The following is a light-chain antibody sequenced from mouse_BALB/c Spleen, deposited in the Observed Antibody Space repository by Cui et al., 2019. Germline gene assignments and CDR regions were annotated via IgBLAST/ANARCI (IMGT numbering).Light chain of an antibody. Sequence: QIVLTQSLAIMSASPGEKVTMTCSASSSVSYMFWYQQKPGSSPRLLIYDTSNRASGVPGRFSGSGSGTSYSLTISRMEAEDAATYYCQQWSSYPRTFGGGTKLEIK. J-gene: IGKJ1*01. CDR3: QQWSSYPRT. CDR1: SSVSY. CDR2: DTS. V-gene: IGKV4-55*01.